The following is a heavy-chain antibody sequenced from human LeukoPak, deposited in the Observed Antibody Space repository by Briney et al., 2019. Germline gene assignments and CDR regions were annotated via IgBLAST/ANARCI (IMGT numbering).Heavy chain of an antibody. CDR3: AREEKDAVSRVLYSSGWYTTVGVDY. V-gene: IGHV3-74*01. Sequence: GGSLRLSCAASGFTFSRYWMHWVRQAPGKGLVWVSRINSDGSSTSYADSVKGRFTISRDNAKNTLYLQMNSLRAEDTAVYYCAREEKDAVSRVLYSSGWYTTVGVDYWGQGTLVTVSS. D-gene: IGHD6-19*01. J-gene: IGHJ4*02. CDR1: GFTFSRYW. CDR2: INSDGSST.